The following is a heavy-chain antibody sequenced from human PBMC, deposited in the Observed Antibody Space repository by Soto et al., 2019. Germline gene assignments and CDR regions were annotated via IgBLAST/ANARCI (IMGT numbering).Heavy chain of an antibody. V-gene: IGHV4-30-2*01. J-gene: IGHJ5*02. CDR1: GGSISSGGYS. CDR3: ARVPDR. D-gene: IGHD2-2*01. CDR2: IYHSGST. Sequence: QLQLQESGSGLVKPSQTLSLTCAVSGGSISSGGYSWSWTRHPPGKGLEWIGYIYHSGSTYYNPSLKSRVTISVDSSKTQFSLQLSSVPAADTAVCYCARVPDRWGQGALVTVSS.